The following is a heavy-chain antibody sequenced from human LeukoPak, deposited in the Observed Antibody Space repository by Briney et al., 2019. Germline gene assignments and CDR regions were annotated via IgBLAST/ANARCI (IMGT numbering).Heavy chain of an antibody. D-gene: IGHD3-22*01. V-gene: IGHV4-39*07. J-gene: IGHJ3*02. Sequence: SETLSLTCTVSGGSISSSSYYWGWIRQPPGKELEWIGSIYYSGGTYYNPYLKSRVTISVDTSKNQFSLKLSSVTAADTAVYYCARAESAYYYDSSGYSRRCLGAFDIWGQGTMVTVSS. CDR3: ARAESAYYYDSSGYSRRCLGAFDI. CDR1: GGSISSSSYY. CDR2: IYYSGGT.